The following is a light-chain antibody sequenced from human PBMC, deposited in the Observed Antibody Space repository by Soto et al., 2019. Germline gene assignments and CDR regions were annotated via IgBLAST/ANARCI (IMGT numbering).Light chain of an antibody. CDR1: QSISSY. Sequence: DIQMTQSPSSLSASVGDRVTITCRASQSISSYLNWYQQKPGKAPKLLIYAASSLKRGVPPRFSGSGSGTEFTLTISSLQPEDFATYYCQQYDSFSVTFGQGTKVDIK. J-gene: IGKJ1*01. V-gene: IGKV1-39*01. CDR3: QQYDSFSVT. CDR2: AAS.